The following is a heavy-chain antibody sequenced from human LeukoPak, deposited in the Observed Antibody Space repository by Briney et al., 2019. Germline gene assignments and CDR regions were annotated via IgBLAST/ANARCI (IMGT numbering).Heavy chain of an antibody. Sequence: GASVKVSCKASGYTFTSYYMHWVRQAPGQGLEWMGWISAYNGNTNYAQKLQGRVTMTTDTSTSTAYMELRSLRSDDTAVYYCARGKMDFWSGYPLFPFDYWGQGTLVTVSS. CDR1: GYTFTSYY. J-gene: IGHJ4*02. CDR3: ARGKMDFWSGYPLFPFDY. D-gene: IGHD3-3*01. CDR2: ISAYNGNT. V-gene: IGHV1-18*04.